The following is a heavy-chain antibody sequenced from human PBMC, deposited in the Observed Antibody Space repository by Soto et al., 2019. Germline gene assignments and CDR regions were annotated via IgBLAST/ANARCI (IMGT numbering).Heavy chain of an antibody. D-gene: IGHD6-25*01. Sequence: GPEVKKPGASVKVSCKASGYSFTSYGVSWVRQAPGRGLEWMGWISANSGNTDYAQKFRGRVTMTTETSTSTAYMDLRSLRSDDTAVYYCVRDPQRNDYWGQGTLVTVSS. CDR1: GYSFTSYG. V-gene: IGHV1-18*04. CDR2: ISANSGNT. J-gene: IGHJ4*02. CDR3: VRDPQRNDY.